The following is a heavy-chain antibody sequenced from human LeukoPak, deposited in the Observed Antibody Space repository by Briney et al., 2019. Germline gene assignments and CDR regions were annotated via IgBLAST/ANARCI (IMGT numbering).Heavy chain of an antibody. CDR1: GFTFAGYY. Sequence: ASVTVSCKASGFTFAGYYIHWVRQAPGQGLEWMGYINPHSGGTSTPQNFQGRVTMTTDTSISAAYMELSSLISDDTAIYYCVREGNELLSKNFDFWGQGTLVTVSS. V-gene: IGHV1-2*02. D-gene: IGHD1-7*01. CDR3: VREGNELLSKNFDF. CDR2: INPHSGGT. J-gene: IGHJ4*02.